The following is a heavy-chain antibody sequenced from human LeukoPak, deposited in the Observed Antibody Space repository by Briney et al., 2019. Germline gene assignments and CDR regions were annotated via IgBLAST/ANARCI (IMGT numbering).Heavy chain of an antibody. CDR2: IYYSGST. CDR1: GGSISSYY. Sequence: PSETLSLTCTVSGGSISSYYWSWIRQPPGKGLEWIGYIYYSGSTNYNPSLKSRVTISVDTSKNQFSLKLSSVTAADTAVYYCARLPPYSSRWYFDYWGQGTLVTVSS. D-gene: IGHD6-13*01. V-gene: IGHV4-59*12. CDR3: ARLPPYSSRWYFDY. J-gene: IGHJ4*02.